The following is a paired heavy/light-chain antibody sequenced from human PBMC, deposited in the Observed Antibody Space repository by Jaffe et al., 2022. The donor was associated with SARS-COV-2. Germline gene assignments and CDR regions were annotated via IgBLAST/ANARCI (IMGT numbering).Light chain of an antibody. CDR2: EVS. J-gene: IGLJ3*02. CDR1: SSDVGGYNY. Sequence: QSALTQPPSASGSPGQSVTISCTGTSSDVGGYNYVSWYQQHPGKAPKLIIYEVSRRPSGVPDRFSGSKSANTASLTVSGLQADDEADYYCTSYAGSNNVVFGGGTKLTVL. CDR3: TSYAGSNNVV. V-gene: IGLV2-8*01.
Heavy chain of an antibody. J-gene: IGHJ4*02. V-gene: IGHV4-39*01. CDR1: GGSISTSPYY. CDR3: ARSSTLLGHFDY. D-gene: IGHD7-27*01. Sequence: QLQLQESGPGLVKPSETLSLTCTVSGGSISTSPYYWGWIRQPPGKGLEWLGSIYYSGNTYYNPSLQSRVTISLDTSKNQFSLQLSSVTAADTAVYYCARSSTLLGHFDYWGQGTLVTVSS. CDR2: IYYSGNT.